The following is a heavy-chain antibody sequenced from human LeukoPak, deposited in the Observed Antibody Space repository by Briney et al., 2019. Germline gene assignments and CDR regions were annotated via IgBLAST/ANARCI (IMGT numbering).Heavy chain of an antibody. D-gene: IGHD5-24*01. Sequence: GGSLRLSCVASGFTFSDYYMTWTRQAPGKGLEWISYISNSGFTIYYADSVKGRFTISRDNAKNSLYLQMNSLRAEDTAVYYCVRDVVEMATITDYYYYGMDVWGQGTTVTVSS. CDR1: GFTFSDYY. CDR3: VRDVVEMATITDYYYYGMDV. CDR2: ISNSGFTI. J-gene: IGHJ6*02. V-gene: IGHV3-11*01.